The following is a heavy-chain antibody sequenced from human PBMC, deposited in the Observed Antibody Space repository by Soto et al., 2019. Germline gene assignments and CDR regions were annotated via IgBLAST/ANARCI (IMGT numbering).Heavy chain of an antibody. CDR1: GFTFSSYG. CDR3: ALIKGYYYDSSGHTLDY. CDR2: ITSNGSSR. D-gene: IGHD3-22*01. J-gene: IGHJ4*02. Sequence: GGSLRLSCAASGFTFSSYGMHWVRQAPGKGLEWVSVITSNGSSRYYADSVKGRFTISRDNSRNTLYLQMNSLRAEDTAVYYYALIKGYYYDSSGHTLDYWGQGTLVTVSS. V-gene: IGHV3-30*03.